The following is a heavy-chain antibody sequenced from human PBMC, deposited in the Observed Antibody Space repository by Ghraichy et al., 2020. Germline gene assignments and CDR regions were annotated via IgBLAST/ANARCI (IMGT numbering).Heavy chain of an antibody. D-gene: IGHD3-22*01. CDR1: GGSISSSSYY. CDR2: IYYSGST. Sequence: SETPSLTCTVSGGSISSSSYYWGWIRQPPGKGLEWIGSIYYSGSTYYNPSLKSRVTISVDTSKNQFSLKLSSVTAADTAVYYCASRPPYYYDSSGYYCWGQGTLVTVSS. J-gene: IGHJ4*02. V-gene: IGHV4-39*01. CDR3: ASRPPYYYDSSGYYC.